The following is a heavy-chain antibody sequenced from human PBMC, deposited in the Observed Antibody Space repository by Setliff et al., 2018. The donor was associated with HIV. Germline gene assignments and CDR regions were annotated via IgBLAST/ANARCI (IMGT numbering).Heavy chain of an antibody. J-gene: IGHJ4*02. CDR3: ARQHQMVLGY. Sequence: RASVKVSCKASGYIFTNYVIHWVRQAPGQRLEWMGWINAGNGNTKYSQKFQGRVTITRDTSASTAYMELSSLRSEDTAVYYCARQHQMVLGYWGQGTLVTVSS. CDR2: INAGNGNT. D-gene: IGHD2-8*01. V-gene: IGHV1-3*01. CDR1: GYIFTNYV.